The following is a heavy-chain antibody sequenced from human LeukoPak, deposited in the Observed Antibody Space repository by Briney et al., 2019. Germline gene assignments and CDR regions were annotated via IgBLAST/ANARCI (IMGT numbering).Heavy chain of an antibody. D-gene: IGHD3-22*01. CDR3: ARDSDDSSGYYYTDY. CDR2: ISSSSSYI. V-gene: IGHV3-21*01. CDR1: GFTFSSYS. Sequence: GGSLRLSCAASGFTFSSYSMNWVRQAPGKGLEWVSSISSSSSYIYYADSVKGRFTISRDNAKNSLYLQMNSLRAEDTAVYYCARDSDDSSGYYYTDYWGQGTLVTVSS. J-gene: IGHJ4*02.